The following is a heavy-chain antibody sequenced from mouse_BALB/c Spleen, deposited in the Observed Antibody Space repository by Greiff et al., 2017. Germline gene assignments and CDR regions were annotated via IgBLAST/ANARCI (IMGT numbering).Heavy chain of an antibody. CDR2: INPSTGYT. CDR1: GYTFTSYW. V-gene: IGHV1-7*01. Sequence: VQLQQSGAELAKPGASVKMSCKASGYTFTSYWMHWVKQRPGQGLEWIGYINPSTGYTEYNQKFKDKATLTADKSSSTAYMQLSSLTSEDAAVYYCARGALHGAMDDWGQGTSVTVAS. J-gene: IGHJ4*01. D-gene: IGHD1-1*01. CDR3: ARGALHGAMDD.